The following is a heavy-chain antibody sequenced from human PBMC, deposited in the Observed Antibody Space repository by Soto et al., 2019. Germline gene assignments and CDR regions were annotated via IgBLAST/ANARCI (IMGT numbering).Heavy chain of an antibody. J-gene: IGHJ4*02. CDR2: ISSSSSYI. D-gene: IGHD3-10*01. Sequence: EVQLVESGGDLVKPGGSLRLSCAASGFPFRSSSLNWVRQAPGKGLEWVSSISSSSSYIYYADSVKGRFTISRDNAKNSLYLQMNSLRADDTAVYYCARDLGEASAIWGQGTLVTVYS. CDR3: ARDLGEASAI. CDR1: GFPFRSSS. V-gene: IGHV3-21*01.